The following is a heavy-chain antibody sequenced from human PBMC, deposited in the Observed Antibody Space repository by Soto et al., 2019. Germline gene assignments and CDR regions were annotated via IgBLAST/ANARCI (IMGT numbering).Heavy chain of an antibody. V-gene: IGHV1-8*01. CDR1: GYTFTSYD. J-gene: IGHJ3*02. Sequence: VASVKVSCKASGYTFTSYDINWVRQATGQGLEWMGWMNPNSGNTGYAQKFQGRVTMTRNTSISTAYMELSSLRSEDTAVYYCARICSGGSCYVGAFDIWGQGTMVTVSS. CDR2: MNPNSGNT. CDR3: ARICSGGSCYVGAFDI. D-gene: IGHD2-15*01.